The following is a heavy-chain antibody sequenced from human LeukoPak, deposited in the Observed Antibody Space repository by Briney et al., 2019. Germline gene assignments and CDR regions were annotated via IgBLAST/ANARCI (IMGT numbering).Heavy chain of an antibody. J-gene: IGHJ2*01. D-gene: IGHD3-22*01. Sequence: ASVKVSCKASGYTFTSYDINWVRQAPGQGLEWMGWINPNSGGTNYAQKFQGRVTMTRDTSISTAYMELSRLRSDDTAVYYCALLDSITMIVVVNGNKWYFDLWGRGTLVTVSS. CDR3: ALLDSITMIVVVNGNKWYFDL. CDR2: INPNSGGT. CDR1: GYTFTSYD. V-gene: IGHV1-2*02.